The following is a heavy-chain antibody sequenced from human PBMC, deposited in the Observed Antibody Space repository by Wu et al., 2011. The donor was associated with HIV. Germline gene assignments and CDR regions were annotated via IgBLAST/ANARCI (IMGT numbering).Heavy chain of an antibody. V-gene: IGHV1-8*03. Sequence: QVQLVQSGAEVKKPGASVKVSCKASGYTFTGYYMHWMRQAPGQGLEWMGWINPNSGNAGYAQKFQGRVTITRNTSISTAYMQLSSLGSEDSAVYYCARVPPKDYYYGMDVWGQGTIVIVSS. J-gene: IGHJ6*02. CDR2: INPNSGNA. CDR1: GYTFTGYY. CDR3: ARVPPKDYYYGMDV.